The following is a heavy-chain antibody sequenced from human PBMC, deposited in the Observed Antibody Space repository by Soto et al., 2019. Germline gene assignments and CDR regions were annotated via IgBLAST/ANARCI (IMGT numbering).Heavy chain of an antibody. V-gene: IGHV1-69*13. CDR1: GGTFSSYA. Sequence: SVKVSCKASGGTFSSYAISWVRQAPGQGLEWMGGIIPIFGTANYAQKFQGRVTITADESTSTAYMELSSLRSEDTAVYYCARDKPTSSLEWLSPNYYYYGMDVWGQGTTVTVSS. CDR3: ARDKPTSSLEWLSPNYYYYGMDV. D-gene: IGHD3-3*01. J-gene: IGHJ6*02. CDR2: IIPIFGTA.